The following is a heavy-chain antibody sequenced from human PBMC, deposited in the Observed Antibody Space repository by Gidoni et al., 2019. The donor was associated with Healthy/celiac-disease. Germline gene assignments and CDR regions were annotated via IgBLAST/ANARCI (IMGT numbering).Heavy chain of an antibody. V-gene: IGHV1-69*01. J-gene: IGHJ6*02. CDR3: ARGTIFGVVIATPYYYGMDV. Sequence: QVQLVQSGAEVKKPGSSVKVSCQATGGTFSSYAISWVRQAPGQGLEWMGGIIPIFGTANYAQKFQGRVTITADESTSTAYMELSSLRSEDTAVYSCARGTIFGVVIATPYYYGMDVWGQGTTVTVSS. D-gene: IGHD3-3*01. CDR1: GGTFSSYA. CDR2: IIPIFGTA.